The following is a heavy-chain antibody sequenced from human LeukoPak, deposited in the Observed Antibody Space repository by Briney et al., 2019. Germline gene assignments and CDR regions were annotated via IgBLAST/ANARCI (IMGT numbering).Heavy chain of an antibody. J-gene: IGHJ5*02. CDR2: ISAYNGNT. CDR3: ARDRGSSSWYRWFDP. V-gene: IGHV1-18*01. CDR1: GYTFTSYG. Sequence: ASVKVSCKASGYTFTSYGISWVRQAPGQGLEWMGWISAYNGNTNYAQKLQGRDTMTTDTSTSTAYMELRSLRSDDTAVYYCARDRGSSSWYRWFDPWGQGTLVTVSS. D-gene: IGHD6-13*01.